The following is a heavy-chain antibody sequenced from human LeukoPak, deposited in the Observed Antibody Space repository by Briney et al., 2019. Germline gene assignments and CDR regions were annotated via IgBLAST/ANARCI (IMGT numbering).Heavy chain of an antibody. D-gene: IGHD6-6*01. V-gene: IGHV3-30*18. CDR1: GFTFSSYG. J-gene: IGHJ4*02. Sequence: PGGSLRLSCAASGFTFSSYGMHWVRQAPGKGLEWVAVISYDGSNKYYADSVKGRFTISRDNSKNTLYLQMNSLRAEDTAVYYCAKGSRSNGYYFDYWGQGTLVTVSS. CDR3: AKGSRSNGYYFDY. CDR2: ISYDGSNK.